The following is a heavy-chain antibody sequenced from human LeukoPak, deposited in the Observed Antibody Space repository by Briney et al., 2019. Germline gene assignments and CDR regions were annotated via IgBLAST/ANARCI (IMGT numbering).Heavy chain of an antibody. Sequence: PSETLSLTCAVYGGSFSGYYWSWIRQPPGKGLEWIGEINHSGSTNYNPSLKSRVTISVDTSKNQFSLKLSSVTAADTAVYYCARNIWFGESADAFDIWGQGTMVTVSS. J-gene: IGHJ3*02. V-gene: IGHV4-34*01. CDR1: GGSFSGYY. CDR3: ARNIWFGESADAFDI. D-gene: IGHD3-10*01. CDR2: INHSGST.